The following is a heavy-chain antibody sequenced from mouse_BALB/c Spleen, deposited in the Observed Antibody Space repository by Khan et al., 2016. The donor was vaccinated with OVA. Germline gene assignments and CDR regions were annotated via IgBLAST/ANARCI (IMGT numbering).Heavy chain of an antibody. D-gene: IGHD1-1*01. CDR1: GYTFTSYW. Sequence: ELVKPGASVKLSCKASGYTFTSYWINWIKQRPGQGLEWIGRIAPGSGSPYYNEMFKAKATLTVDTSSSTAYIQLSSLSSEDSAVYFGERENYYGTTCYAMDYWGQGTSGTGSS. CDR3: ERENYYGTTCYAMDY. J-gene: IGHJ4*01. V-gene: IGHV1S41*01. CDR2: IAPGSGSP.